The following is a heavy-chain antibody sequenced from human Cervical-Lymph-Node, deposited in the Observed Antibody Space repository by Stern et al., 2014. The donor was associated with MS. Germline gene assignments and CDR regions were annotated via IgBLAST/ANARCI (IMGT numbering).Heavy chain of an antibody. CDR1: GYTFINYG. CDR3: TRDRTTMFRGRIDPKNIDY. Sequence: VQLVESGAEVKKPGASVKVSCKASGYTFINYGISWVRQAPGQGLEWMGWISADNGNRNYAPTLQGRVRLSTDTSTSTAYMELRSLRSDDTAVYYCTRDRTTMFRGRIDPKNIDYWGQGTLVTVSS. J-gene: IGHJ4*02. CDR2: ISADNGNR. D-gene: IGHD3-10*01. V-gene: IGHV1-18*01.